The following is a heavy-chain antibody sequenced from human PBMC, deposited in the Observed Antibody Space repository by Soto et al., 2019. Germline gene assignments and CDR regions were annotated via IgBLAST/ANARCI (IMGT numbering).Heavy chain of an antibody. CDR1: GFTFSSYG. D-gene: IGHD6-13*01. CDR2: IWYDGSNK. CDR3: ARGIAAAGATDY. Sequence: GGSLRLSCAASGFTFSSYGMHWVRQAPGKGLEWVAVIWYDGSNKYYADSVKGRFTISRDNSKNTLYLQMNSLRAEDTAVYYCARGIAAAGATDYWGQGTLVTVSS. V-gene: IGHV3-33*01. J-gene: IGHJ4*02.